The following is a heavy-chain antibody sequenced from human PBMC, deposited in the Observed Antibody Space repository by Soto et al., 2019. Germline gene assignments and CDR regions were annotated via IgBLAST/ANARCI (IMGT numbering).Heavy chain of an antibody. Sequence: QVQLVQSGAEVKKPGASVKFSCKASGYTFTSDGISWVRQAPGQGLEWIGWISAYNGNTNYAQKLKGRVTMTTDTSTSAGYMELRSLRSEDTAVYYCERDPYSSSWYGFYYYYGIDVRGQVTPVTVS. CDR3: ERDPYSSSWYGFYYYYGIDV. J-gene: IGHJ6*01. V-gene: IGHV1-18*01. CDR1: GYTFTSDG. D-gene: IGHD6-13*01. CDR2: ISAYNGNT.